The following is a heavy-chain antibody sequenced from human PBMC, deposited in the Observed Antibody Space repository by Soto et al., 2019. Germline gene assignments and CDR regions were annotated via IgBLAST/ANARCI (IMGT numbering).Heavy chain of an antibody. V-gene: IGHV4-34*01. CDR3: ARAAGITIFGVVITSRWFDP. J-gene: IGHJ5*02. D-gene: IGHD3-3*01. Sequence: PSETLSLTCAVYGGSFSGYYWSWIRQPPGKGLEWIGEINHSGSTNYNPSLKSRVTISVDTPKNQFSLKLISVTAADTAVYYCARAAGITIFGVVITSRWFDPWGQGTLVTVSS. CDR2: INHSGST. CDR1: GGSFSGYY.